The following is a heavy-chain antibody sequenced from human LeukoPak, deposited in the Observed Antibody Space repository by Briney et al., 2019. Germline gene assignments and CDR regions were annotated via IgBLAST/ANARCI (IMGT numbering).Heavy chain of an antibody. V-gene: IGHV1-69*06. D-gene: IGHD6-13*01. CDR3: ARVVGLNGYSSSWYSGYYYYMDV. J-gene: IGHJ6*03. CDR2: IIPIFVTT. Sequence: SVKVSCKASGGTLSSYAISWVRQAPGQGLEWMGGIIPIFVTTNYAQKFHDRATITADKSTSTAYMELSSMRSEDTAVYYCARVVGLNGYSSSWYSGYYYYMDVWGKGTTVTVSS. CDR1: GGTLSSYA.